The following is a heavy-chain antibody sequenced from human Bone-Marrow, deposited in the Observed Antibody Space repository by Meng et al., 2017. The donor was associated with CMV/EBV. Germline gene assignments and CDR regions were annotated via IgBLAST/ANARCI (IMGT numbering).Heavy chain of an antibody. CDR2: IYPGDSDT. CDR1: GYRFTNYW. J-gene: IGHJ4*02. V-gene: IGHV5-51*01. Sequence: GESLKISCKASGYRFTNYWIGWVRQMPGKGLECMGIIYPGDSDTRYSPSFQGQVTISADKSISTAYLQWSSLKASDTAMYYCARLSDSSGYRFDYWGQGTLVTFSS. D-gene: IGHD3-22*01. CDR3: ARLSDSSGYRFDY.